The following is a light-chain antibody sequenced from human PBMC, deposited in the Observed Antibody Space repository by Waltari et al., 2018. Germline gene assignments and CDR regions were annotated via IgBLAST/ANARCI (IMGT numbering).Light chain of an antibody. Sequence: QSVLTQPPSVSGAPRQRVTISCSGSSSNIGHNSVNWYQQLPGKPPKLRIYYDDLLSSGVSERFSGSKSGTSASLAIAGLQSEDEAHYYCAAWDASLSSWLFGGGTKLTVL. V-gene: IGLV1-36*01. CDR1: SSNIGHNS. CDR3: AAWDASLSSWL. J-gene: IGLJ3*02. CDR2: YDD.